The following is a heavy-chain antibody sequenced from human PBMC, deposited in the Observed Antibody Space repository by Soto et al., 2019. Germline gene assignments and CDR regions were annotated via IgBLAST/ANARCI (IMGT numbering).Heavy chain of an antibody. CDR1: GYTFTNFG. Sequence: ASVKVSCKTSGYTFTNFGVSWVRQAPGQGLEWVGWVSGYNGDTNYAQKFQGRVTMTTDTSADTAYMELRTLSHDDTAVYYCARDKWVGVAGTLDYSGQGTLVTVSS. D-gene: IGHD6-19*01. V-gene: IGHV1-18*01. CDR2: VSGYNGDT. CDR3: ARDKWVGVAGTLDY. J-gene: IGHJ4*02.